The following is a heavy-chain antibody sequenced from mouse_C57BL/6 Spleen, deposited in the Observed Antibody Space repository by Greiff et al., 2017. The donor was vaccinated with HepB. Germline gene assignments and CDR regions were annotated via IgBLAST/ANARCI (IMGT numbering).Heavy chain of an antibody. D-gene: IGHD1-1*01. V-gene: IGHV1-50*01. Sequence: VQLQQPGAELVKPGASVKLSCKASGYTFTSYWMQWVKQRPGQGLEWIGEIDPSDSYTNYNQKFKGKATLTVDTSSSTAYMQLSSLTSEDSAVYYCARGITTVVAPAWWGQGTLVTVSA. CDR2: IDPSDSYT. CDR1: GYTFTSYW. J-gene: IGHJ3*02. CDR3: ARGITTVVAPAW.